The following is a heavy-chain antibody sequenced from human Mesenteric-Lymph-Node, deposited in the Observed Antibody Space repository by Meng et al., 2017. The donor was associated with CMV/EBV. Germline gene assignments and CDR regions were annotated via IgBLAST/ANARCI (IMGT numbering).Heavy chain of an antibody. CDR2: ISGSGGST. D-gene: IGHD2-2*02. CDR3: AKGYCSSTSCYIPDY. Sequence: GGSLRLSCAASGFTFSNYAMSWVRQAPGKGLEWVSAISGSGGSTYYVDSVKGRFTISRDNSKNTLYLQMNSLRAEDTAVYYCAKGYCSSTSCYIPDYWGQGTLVTVSS. CDR1: GFTFSNYA. V-gene: IGHV3-23*01. J-gene: IGHJ4*02.